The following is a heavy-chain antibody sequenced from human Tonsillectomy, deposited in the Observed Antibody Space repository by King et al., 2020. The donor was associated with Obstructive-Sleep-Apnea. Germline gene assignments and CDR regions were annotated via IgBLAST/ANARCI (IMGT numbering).Heavy chain of an antibody. CDR1: GGSISSSNW. CDR2: ISNSGNT. V-gene: IGHV4-4*02. Sequence: VQLQESGPGLVKPSETLSLTCAVSGGSISSSNWWSWVRQPPGKGLEWIGEISNSGNTNYNPSLKSRVTMSVDTSKNQFSLKLSSVTAADTAVYYCARVGYYGSVSYSCFQHWGQGTLVTVSS. CDR3: ARVGYYGSVSYSCFQH. D-gene: IGHD3-10*01. J-gene: IGHJ1*01.